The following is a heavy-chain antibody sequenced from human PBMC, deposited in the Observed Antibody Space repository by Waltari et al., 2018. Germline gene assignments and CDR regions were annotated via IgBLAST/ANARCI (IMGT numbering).Heavy chain of an antibody. V-gene: IGHV4-4*07. CDR1: GGSISSNY. CDR2: IDSSGSS. Sequence: QVQLQESGPGLVKPSETLSLTCTVSGGSISSNYWSWIRQPAGKGLEWIGRIDSSGSSDYNPSLKSRLTMSVDTSQNQFSLNLSSVTAADTAVYYCARGPPPDLDYWGQGILVTVSS. J-gene: IGHJ4*02. CDR3: ARGPPPDLDY.